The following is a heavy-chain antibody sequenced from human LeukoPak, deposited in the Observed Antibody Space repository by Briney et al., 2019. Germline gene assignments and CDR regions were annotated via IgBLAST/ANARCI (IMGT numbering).Heavy chain of an antibody. D-gene: IGHD2-15*01. J-gene: IGHJ4*02. CDR2: IYYSGST. Sequence: PSETLSLTCTVSGGSISSYYWSWIRQPPGKGLEWIGYIYYSGSTNYNPSLKSRVTISVDTSKNQFSLKLSSVTAADTAVYYCAGHVMPGWSPFDYWGQGTLVTVSS. V-gene: IGHV4-59*08. CDR1: GGSISSYY. CDR3: AGHVMPGWSPFDY.